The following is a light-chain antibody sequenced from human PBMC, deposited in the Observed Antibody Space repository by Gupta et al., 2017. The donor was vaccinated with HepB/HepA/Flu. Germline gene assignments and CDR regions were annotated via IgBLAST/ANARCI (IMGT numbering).Light chain of an antibody. V-gene: IGKV3-20*01. J-gene: IGKJ2*01. CDR3: QQASSSPFT. CDR1: QSIPANY. CDR2: SGS. Sequence: EIVLTQSPGTLSLSPGASATFSCGPSQSIPANYLVWYQQKSGQTPRLLIYSGSTRATGVPDRFSGSGSGTDFTLTISRLEPEDFAVYYCQQASSSPFTFGQGTKVENK.